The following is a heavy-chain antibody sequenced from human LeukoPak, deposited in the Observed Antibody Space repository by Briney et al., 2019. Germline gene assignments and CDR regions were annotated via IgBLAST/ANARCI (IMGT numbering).Heavy chain of an antibody. Sequence: KPSETLSLTCTVSRGSISSSPYYWGWIRQPPGKGLEWIGTIYYSGSTYYNPSLKSRVTISADTSKNQFSLKLSSVTAADTAVYYCARHIVVVPAAIRWYFDLWGRGTLVTVSS. CDR2: IYYSGST. CDR1: RGSISSSPYY. D-gene: IGHD2-2*02. CDR3: ARHIVVVPAAIRWYFDL. J-gene: IGHJ2*01. V-gene: IGHV4-39*01.